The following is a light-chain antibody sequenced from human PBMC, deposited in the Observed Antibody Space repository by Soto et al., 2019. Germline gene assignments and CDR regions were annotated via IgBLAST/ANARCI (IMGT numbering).Light chain of an antibody. CDR2: LNSDGSH. CDR3: QTWGTGIHV. CDR1: SGHSSYA. J-gene: IGLJ1*01. Sequence: QPVLTQSPSASASLGASVKLTCTLSSGHSSYATAWHQQQPEKGPRYLMKLNSDGSHNKGDGIPDRFSGSSSGAERYLTISSLQSEDEADYYCQTWGTGIHVFGTGTKVTVL. V-gene: IGLV4-69*01.